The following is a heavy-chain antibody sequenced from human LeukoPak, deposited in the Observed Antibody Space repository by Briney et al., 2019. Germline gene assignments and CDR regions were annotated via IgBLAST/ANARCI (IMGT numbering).Heavy chain of an antibody. J-gene: IGHJ4*02. CDR2: ISYDGSNK. CDR1: GITFSSYA. CDR3: ARVRDSSGWLLFDY. V-gene: IGHV3-30-3*01. D-gene: IGHD6-19*01. Sequence: GRSLRLSCAASGITFSSYAMHWVRQAPGKGLEWVAVISYDGSNKYYADSVKGRFTNSRDNSKNTRYLQMNSLRAEDTAVYYCARVRDSSGWLLFDYWGQGTLVTVSS.